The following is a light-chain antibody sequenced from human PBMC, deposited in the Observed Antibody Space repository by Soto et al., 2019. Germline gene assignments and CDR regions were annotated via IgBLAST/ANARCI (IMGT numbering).Light chain of an antibody. CDR2: DAS. J-gene: IGKJ5*01. V-gene: IGKV3-11*01. CDR3: QQRSVWPPSIT. Sequence: EVVLTQSPATLSLSPGERATLSCRASQSVSSSLAWYQQKPGQAPRLLIFDASTRATGIPARFSGSGSETDFTLTISTLEPEDFAVYYCQQRSVWPPSITFGQGTRL. CDR1: QSVSSS.